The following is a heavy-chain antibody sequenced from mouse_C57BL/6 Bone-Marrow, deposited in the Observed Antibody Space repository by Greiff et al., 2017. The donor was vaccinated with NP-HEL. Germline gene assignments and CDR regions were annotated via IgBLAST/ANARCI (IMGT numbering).Heavy chain of an antibody. V-gene: IGHV1-81*01. D-gene: IGHD2-5*01. J-gene: IGHJ2*01. CDR2: IYPRSGNT. CDR3: ARRIDYSNFR. CDR1: GYTFTSYG. Sequence: QVQLQQSGAELARPGASVKLSCKASGYTFTSYGISWVKQRTGQGLEWIGEIYPRSGNTYYNEKFKGKATLTADKSSSTAYMELRSLTSEDSAVYFCARRIDYSNFRWGQGTTLTVSS.